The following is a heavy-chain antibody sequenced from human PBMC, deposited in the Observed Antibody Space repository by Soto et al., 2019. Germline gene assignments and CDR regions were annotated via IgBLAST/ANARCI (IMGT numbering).Heavy chain of an antibody. Sequence: GGSLRLSCAASGFTFSSYGMHWVRQAPGKGLEWVAVIWYDGSNKYYADSVKGRYTISRDNSKNTLYLQMNSLRAEDTAVYYCASWLLGYCSGGSCPDDYYYGMDVWGQGITVTVSS. V-gene: IGHV3-33*01. J-gene: IGHJ6*02. CDR2: IWYDGSNK. D-gene: IGHD2-15*01. CDR1: GFTFSSYG. CDR3: ASWLLGYCSGGSCPDDYYYGMDV.